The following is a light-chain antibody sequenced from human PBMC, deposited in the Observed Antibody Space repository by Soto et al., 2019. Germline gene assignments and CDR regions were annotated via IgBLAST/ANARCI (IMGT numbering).Light chain of an antibody. V-gene: IGLV2-23*02. CDR3: CSYAGSSTMV. J-gene: IGLJ1*01. CDR1: SSDVGSYNL. Sequence: QSVLTQPASVSGSPGQSITISSTGTSSDVGSYNLVSWYQQHPGKAPKLMIYEVSKRPSGVSNRFSGSESGNTASLTISGLQAEDEADYYCCSYAGSSTMVFGTGTKVTVL. CDR2: EVS.